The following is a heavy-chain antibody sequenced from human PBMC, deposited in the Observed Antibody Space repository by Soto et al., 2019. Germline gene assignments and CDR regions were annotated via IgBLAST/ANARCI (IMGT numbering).Heavy chain of an antibody. J-gene: IGHJ4*02. CDR3: AAGWII. D-gene: IGHD2-2*03. CDR2: IVVGSGNT. V-gene: IGHV1-58*02. CDR1: GFIFTSST. Sequence: QMQLVQSGPAVKKPGTSVKVSCKASGFIFTSSTIQWVRQARGQHLEWIGRIVVGSGNTNFAQKFKERVTITRDMSTSTAYMELGSLRSEDTAVYYCAAGWIIWGQGTLVTVSS.